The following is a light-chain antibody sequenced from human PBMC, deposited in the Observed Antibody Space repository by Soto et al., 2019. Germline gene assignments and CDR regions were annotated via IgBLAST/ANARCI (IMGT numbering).Light chain of an antibody. V-gene: IGLV1-40*01. J-gene: IGLJ1*01. CDR3: QSYDTSLSGYV. CDR1: SSNIGTGYD. Sequence: QAVVTQPPSVSGAPGQRVTISCTGSSSNIGTGYDVHWYQQLPGTAPQLLIYANNNRPSGVPDRFSGSKSGIAASLAITELQADDEGDYYCQSYDTSLSGYVFGTGTKLTVL. CDR2: ANN.